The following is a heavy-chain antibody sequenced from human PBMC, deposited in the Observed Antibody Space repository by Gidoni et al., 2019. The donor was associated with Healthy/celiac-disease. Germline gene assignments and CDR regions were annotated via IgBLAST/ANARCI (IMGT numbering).Heavy chain of an antibody. Sequence: EKVSCKASGGTFSSYAISWVRQAPGQGLEWMGGIITIFGTANYAQTFQGRVTITADESTSTAYMELSSLRSEDTAVYYCARGRGSNPREFDYWGQGTLVTVSS. D-gene: IGHD2-15*01. CDR3: ARGRGSNPREFDY. J-gene: IGHJ4*02. CDR1: GGTFSSYA. V-gene: IGHV1-69*01. CDR2: IITIFGTA.